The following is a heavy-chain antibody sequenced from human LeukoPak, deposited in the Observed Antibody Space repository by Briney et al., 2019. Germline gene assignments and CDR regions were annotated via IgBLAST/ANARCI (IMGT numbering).Heavy chain of an antibody. D-gene: IGHD6-13*01. CDR1: GFTVSSNY. CDR3: ARDRTSSSWRPDSFDI. J-gene: IGHJ3*02. Sequence: PGGSLRLSCAASGFTVSSNYMSWVRQAPGKGLEWVSVIYSGGSIYYADSVKGRFTISRDNAKNSLYLQMNSLRAEDTAVYYCARDRTSSSWRPDSFDIWGQGTMVTVSP. CDR2: IYSGGSI. V-gene: IGHV3-53*01.